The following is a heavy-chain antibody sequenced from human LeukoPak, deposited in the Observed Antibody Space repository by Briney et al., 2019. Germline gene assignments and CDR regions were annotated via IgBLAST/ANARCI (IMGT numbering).Heavy chain of an antibody. CDR1: GFTFSSYP. CDR3: ARSVHRNWNPGLGFDY. D-gene: IGHD1-1*01. V-gene: IGHV3-30*10. J-gene: IGHJ4*02. Sequence: GRSLRLSCAASGFTFSSYPMHWARQAPGKGLEWVAVISYDGSNKDYTDSVKGRFTISRDNSMNTLYLQMNSLGPEDTAVFYCARSVHRNWNPGLGFDYWGQGTLVTVAS. CDR2: ISYDGSNK.